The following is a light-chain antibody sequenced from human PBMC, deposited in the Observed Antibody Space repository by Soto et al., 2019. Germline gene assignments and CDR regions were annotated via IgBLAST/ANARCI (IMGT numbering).Light chain of an antibody. Sequence: DIQMTQSPSSLSASVGDRVTITCRASQSISSYFNWYQQKPGKAPKLLIYAASSLQSGAPSRFSGSGSGTDFSLVISRLQPEDFATYYCEQSYSTPDTFGQGTKVDIK. CDR1: QSISSY. J-gene: IGKJ2*01. CDR3: EQSYSTPDT. CDR2: AAS. V-gene: IGKV1-39*01.